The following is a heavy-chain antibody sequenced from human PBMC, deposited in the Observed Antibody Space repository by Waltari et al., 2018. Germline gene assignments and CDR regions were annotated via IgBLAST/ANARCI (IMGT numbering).Heavy chain of an antibody. CDR1: GFSLTTSGMR. CDR2: IDWDDDK. V-gene: IGHV2-70*04. Sequence: QVSLKESGPALVKPTQTLTLTCTFSGFSLTTSGMRVTWIRQPPGKALEWLARIDWDDDKFYSPSLKTRLTISKDTSKNQVVLTITNMDPVDTATYFCARIPTSDYYMDVWGKGTTVSVSS. J-gene: IGHJ6*03. CDR3: ARIPTSDYYMDV.